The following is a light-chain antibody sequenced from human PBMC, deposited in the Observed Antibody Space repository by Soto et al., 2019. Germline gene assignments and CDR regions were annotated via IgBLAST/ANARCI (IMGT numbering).Light chain of an antibody. Sequence: DIQMTQSPSTLSGSVGDRVTITCRASQTISSWLAWYQQKPGKAPKLLIYKASTLKSGVPSRFSGSGSGTEVPRTISSLQPDDFAPYYCQHYNSYSEAFGQGTKVELK. CDR3: QHYNSYSEA. J-gene: IGKJ1*01. V-gene: IGKV1-5*03. CDR1: QTISSW. CDR2: KAS.